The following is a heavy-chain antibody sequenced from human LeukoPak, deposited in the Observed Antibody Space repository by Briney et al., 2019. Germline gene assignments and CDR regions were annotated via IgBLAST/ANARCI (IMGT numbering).Heavy chain of an antibody. D-gene: IGHD4-23*01. CDR3: ARVPGDYGGNSHFDY. CDR2: IYTGGNI. J-gene: IGHJ4*02. V-gene: IGHV3-53*01. Sequence: PGGSLRLSCAASGFTVSNNYMSWVRQAPGKGLEWVSVIYTGGNIYYTDSVKGRFTISRDNSKSTLYLQMNSLRAEDTAVYYCARVPGDYGGNSHFDYWGQGTLVTVSS. CDR1: GFTVSNNY.